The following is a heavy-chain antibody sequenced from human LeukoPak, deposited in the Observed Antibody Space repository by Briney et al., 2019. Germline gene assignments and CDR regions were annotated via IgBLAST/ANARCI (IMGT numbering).Heavy chain of an antibody. J-gene: IGHJ5*02. CDR3: ARAGYCSGGSCYSARPGVPLNWFDP. CDR2: INPNSGGS. V-gene: IGHV1-2*04. CDR1: GYTFTGYY. D-gene: IGHD2-15*01. Sequence: ASVKVSCKASGYTFTGYYMHWVRQAPGQGLEWMGWINPNSGGSNYAQKFQGWVTMTRDTSINTAYMELSRLRSDDTAVYYCARAGYCSGGSCYSARPGVPLNWFDPWGQGTLVTVSS.